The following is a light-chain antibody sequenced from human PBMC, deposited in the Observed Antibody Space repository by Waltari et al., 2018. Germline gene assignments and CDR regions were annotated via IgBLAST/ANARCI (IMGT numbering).Light chain of an antibody. CDR1: ALPKRY. V-gene: IGLV3-10*01. CDR2: EDS. Sequence: SYELTQPPSVSVSQGQTARITCSGDALPKRYTYWYQQKSGQVPVLVIFEDSQRPSGIPERFSGSSSGTMATLSINGAQVEDEGDYYCYSADIGGHHRVFGGGTKLTIL. CDR3: YSADIGGHHRV. J-gene: IGLJ3*02.